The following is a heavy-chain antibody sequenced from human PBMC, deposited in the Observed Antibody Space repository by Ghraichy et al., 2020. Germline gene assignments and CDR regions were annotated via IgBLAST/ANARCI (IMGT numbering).Heavy chain of an antibody. CDR3: AKALRGVIYMDYYYGMDV. J-gene: IGHJ6*02. Sequence: GGSLRLSCAASGFTFSSYAMSWVRQAPGKGLEWVSAISGSGGSTYYADSVKGRFTISRDNSKNTLYLQMNSLRAEDTAVYYCAKALRGVIYMDYYYGMDVWGQGTTVTVSS. CDR1: GFTFSSYA. D-gene: IGHD3-10*01. CDR2: ISGSGGST. V-gene: IGHV3-23*01.